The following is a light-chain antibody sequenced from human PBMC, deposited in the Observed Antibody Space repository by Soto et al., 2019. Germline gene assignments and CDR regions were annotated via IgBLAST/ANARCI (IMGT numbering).Light chain of an antibody. CDR3: TSYTTSSTHWV. V-gene: IGLV2-14*01. Sequence: QSALTQPASVSGSPGQSITISCTGTSSDVGGYNYVSWYQQHPDKAPKLMIYEVSNRPSGVSNRFSGSKSGNTASLTISGLQAEDEADYYCTSYTTSSTHWVFGGGTTVTVL. CDR2: EVS. CDR1: SSDVGGYNY. J-gene: IGLJ3*02.